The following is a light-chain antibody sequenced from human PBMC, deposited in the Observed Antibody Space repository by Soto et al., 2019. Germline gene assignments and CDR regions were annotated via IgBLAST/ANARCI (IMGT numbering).Light chain of an antibody. Sequence: ENVLTQSPGTLSLSPGERATLSCRASQTVSSYLTWYQQRPGQAPRLLIYDASSRATGIPARFSGSGSGTDFTLTISSLEPEDFAVYFCQQRSDWPPLTFGQGTRLEIK. CDR2: DAS. CDR1: QTVSSY. J-gene: IGKJ5*01. V-gene: IGKV3-11*01. CDR3: QQRSDWPPLT.